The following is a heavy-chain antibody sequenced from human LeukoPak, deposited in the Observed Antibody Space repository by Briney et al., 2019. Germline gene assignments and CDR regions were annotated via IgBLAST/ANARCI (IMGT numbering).Heavy chain of an antibody. CDR1: GFTFSSYA. Sequence: GSLRLSCAASGFTFSSYAMSWVRQPPGKGLEWIGEINHSGNTDSNPSLKSRVTMSVDTSKNQFSLKLSSLTAADTAMYYCARREPHGDYGGKIRYYYYMDVWGKGTTITISS. CDR3: ARREPHGDYGGKIRYYYYMDV. J-gene: IGHJ6*03. V-gene: IGHV4-34*01. CDR2: INHSGNT. D-gene: IGHD4-23*01.